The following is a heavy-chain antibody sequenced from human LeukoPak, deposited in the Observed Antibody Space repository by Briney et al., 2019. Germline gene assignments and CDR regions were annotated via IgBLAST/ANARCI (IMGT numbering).Heavy chain of an antibody. CDR2: SYYSGST. V-gene: IGHV4-30-4*08. Sequence: SETLSLTCTVSGGSISSGDYYWSWIRQPPGQGLEWIGYSYYSGSTYYNPSLERRVTISVYTSKNQFSLKLSPVTAADTAVYYCARSNHPEYDSSGLLGYYYMDVWGKGTTVTVSS. J-gene: IGHJ6*03. CDR3: ARSNHPEYDSSGLLGYYYMDV. CDR1: GGSISSGDYY. D-gene: IGHD3-22*01.